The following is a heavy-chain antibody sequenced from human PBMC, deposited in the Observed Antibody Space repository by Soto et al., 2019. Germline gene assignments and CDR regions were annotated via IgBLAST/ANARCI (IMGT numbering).Heavy chain of an antibody. J-gene: IGHJ6*02. CDR2: IIPIFGTA. D-gene: IGHD3-10*01. CDR1: GGTFSSYA. CDR3: ARGLFPYGSGSYYNLYGMDV. Sequence: SVKVSCKAPGGTFSSYAISWVRQAPGQGLEWMGGIIPIFGTANYAQKFQGRVTITADKSTSTAYMELSSLRSEDTAVYYCARGLFPYGSGSYYNLYGMDVWGQGTTVTVSS. V-gene: IGHV1-69*06.